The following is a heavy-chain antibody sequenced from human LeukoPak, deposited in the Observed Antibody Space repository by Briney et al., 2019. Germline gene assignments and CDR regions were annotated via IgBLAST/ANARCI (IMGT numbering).Heavy chain of an antibody. CDR1: GFTFSSYE. V-gene: IGHV3-48*03. J-gene: IGHJ6*01. CDR3: ARSRRDNYNYDYGMEV. D-gene: IGHD5-24*01. CDR2: ISSSDTTI. Sequence: PGGSLRFSCAASGFTFSSYEMTWVGQAPGKGLEWVSNISSSDTTIHYADSVKGRFTISRDNARNSLYLQMNSLRAEDTAVYYCARSRRDNYNYDYGMEVWGQGATVTVSS.